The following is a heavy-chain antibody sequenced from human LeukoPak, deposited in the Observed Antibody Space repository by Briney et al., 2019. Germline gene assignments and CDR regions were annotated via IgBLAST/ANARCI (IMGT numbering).Heavy chain of an antibody. Sequence: GGSLRLSCVASGFGLSSHGMHWVRQALGKGLEWVAVIWYDGSHAEYAESVKGRFTVSRDNSRNTLYLQLNGLRAEDTAVYYCARDIMARYLDYWGQGAVLTVSS. V-gene: IGHV3-33*01. D-gene: IGHD5-12*01. CDR3: ARDIMARYLDY. CDR1: GFGLSSHG. CDR2: IWYDGSHA. J-gene: IGHJ4*02.